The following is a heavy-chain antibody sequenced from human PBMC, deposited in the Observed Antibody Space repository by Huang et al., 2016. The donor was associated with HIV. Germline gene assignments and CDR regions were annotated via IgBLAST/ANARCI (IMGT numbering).Heavy chain of an antibody. J-gene: IGHJ4*02. CDR3: ARSSRSSGYINDFDY. CDR1: GFVFSNYA. CDR2: VSGSDGRT. D-gene: IGHD6-19*01. Sequence: EVQLLESGGGLVQPGGSLRLSCAASGFVFSNYAMSGVRQGPGKGLEWVSSVSGSDGRTYYADAVKGRFTISRDNYKSTLFLQMNGLRADDTAIYYCARSSRSSGYINDFDYWGQGALVTVSS. V-gene: IGHV3-23*01.